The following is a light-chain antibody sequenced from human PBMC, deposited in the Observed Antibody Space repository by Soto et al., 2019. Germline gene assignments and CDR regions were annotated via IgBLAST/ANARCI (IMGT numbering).Light chain of an antibody. CDR1: SSDVGGYKY. Sequence: QSALTQPASVSGSPGQSITISCTGTSSDVGGYKYVSWYEQHPGKAPKLMIYEVSNRPPVVSNRFSGSKSGNTASLTISGLPAEDEADYYCSSYTSSTTVVFGGGTKVTVL. CDR2: EVS. CDR3: SSYTSSTTVV. J-gene: IGLJ2*01. V-gene: IGLV2-14*01.